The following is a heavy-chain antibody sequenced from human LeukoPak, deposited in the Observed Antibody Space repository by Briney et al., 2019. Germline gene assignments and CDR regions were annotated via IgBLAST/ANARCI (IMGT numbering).Heavy chain of an antibody. CDR3: ARDGLVRGVIVD. V-gene: IGHV1-69*04. CDR1: GGTFSSYT. Sequence: ASVKVSCKASGGTFSSYTISWVRQAPGQGLEWTGRIIPILGIANYAQKFQGRVTITADKSTSTAYMELSSLRSEDTAVYYCARDGLVRGVIVDWGQGTLVTVSS. D-gene: IGHD3-10*01. CDR2: IIPILGIA. J-gene: IGHJ4*02.